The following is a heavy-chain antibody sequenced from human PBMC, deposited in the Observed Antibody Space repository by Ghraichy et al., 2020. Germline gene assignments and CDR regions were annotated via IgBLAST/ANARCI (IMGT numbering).Heavy chain of an antibody. CDR1: GYTFTSYY. CDR2: INPSGGST. D-gene: IGHD4-17*01. V-gene: IGHV1-46*01. CDR3: ARSGDYGYYYYYGMDV. Sequence: ASVKVSCKASGYTFTSYYMHWVRQAPGQGLEWMGIINPSGGSTSYAQKFQGRVTMTRDTSTSTVYMELSSLRSEDTAVYYCARSGDYGYYYYYGMDVWGQGTTVTVSS. J-gene: IGHJ6*02.